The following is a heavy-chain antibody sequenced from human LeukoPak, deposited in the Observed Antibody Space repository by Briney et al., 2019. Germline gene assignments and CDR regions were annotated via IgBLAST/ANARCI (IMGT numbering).Heavy chain of an antibody. D-gene: IGHD4-23*01. CDR3: AELQGAGGDNLFDY. Sequence: PGGSLRLSCAASGFTFSSYGMHWVRQAPGKGLEWVAVISYDGSNKYYADSVKGRFTISRDNSKNTLYLQMNSLRAEDTAVYYCAELQGAGGDNLFDYWGQGTLVTVSS. CDR2: ISYDGSNK. CDR1: GFTFSSYG. J-gene: IGHJ4*02. V-gene: IGHV3-30*18.